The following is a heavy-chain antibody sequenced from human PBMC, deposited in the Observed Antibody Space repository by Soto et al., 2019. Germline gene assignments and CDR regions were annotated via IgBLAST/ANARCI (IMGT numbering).Heavy chain of an antibody. V-gene: IGHV5-51*01. Sequence: PGGSLKISCKGSGYSFTSYWIGGVRQMPGKGLEWMGIIYPGDSDTRYSPSFQGQVTISADKSISTAYLQWSSLKASDTAMYYCAAVVTAIEDAFDIWGQGTMVTVSS. CDR2: IYPGDSDT. J-gene: IGHJ3*02. D-gene: IGHD2-21*02. CDR3: AAVVTAIEDAFDI. CDR1: GYSFTSYW.